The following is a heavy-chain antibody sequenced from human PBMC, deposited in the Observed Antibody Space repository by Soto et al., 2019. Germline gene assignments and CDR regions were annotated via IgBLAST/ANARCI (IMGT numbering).Heavy chain of an antibody. CDR2: INPNNGST. CDR3: ARNLAAGDY. Sequence: ASVKVSCKASGYSFTGNSMHWVRQAPGQGLEWMGWINPNNGSTNYAQKFRGRVTMTRDTSTSTVYMELTSLKSDDTTVYYCARNLAAGDYWGQGTLVTVSS. CDR1: GYSFTGNS. V-gene: IGHV1-2*02. D-gene: IGHD6-13*01. J-gene: IGHJ4*02.